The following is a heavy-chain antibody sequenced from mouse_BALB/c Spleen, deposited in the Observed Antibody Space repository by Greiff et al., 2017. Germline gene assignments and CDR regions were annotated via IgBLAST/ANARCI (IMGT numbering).Heavy chain of an antibody. CDR2: INPGSGGT. J-gene: IGHJ2*01. D-gene: IGHD1-1*01. CDR3: ARSDTTVVATDY. V-gene: IGHV1-54*03. Sequence: VNVVESGAELVRPGTSVKVSCKASGYAFTNYLIEWVKQRPGQGLEWIGVINPGSGGTNYNEKFKGKATLTADKSSSTAYMQLSSLTSDDSAVYFCARSDTTVVATDYWGQGTTLTVSS. CDR1: GYAFTNYL.